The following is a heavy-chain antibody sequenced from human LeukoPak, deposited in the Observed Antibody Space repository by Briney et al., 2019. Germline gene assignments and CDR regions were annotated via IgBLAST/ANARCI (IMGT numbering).Heavy chain of an antibody. CDR2: INHSGST. CDR3: ARRGRIQLSL. D-gene: IGHD5-18*01. CDR1: GGSFSGYY. J-gene: IGHJ4*02. Sequence: PSETLSLTCAVYGGSFSGYYWSWIRQPPGKGLEWIGEINHSGSTNYNPSLKSRVTISVDTSKNQFSLKLSSVTAADTAVYYCARRGRIQLSLWGQGTLVTVSS. V-gene: IGHV4-34*01.